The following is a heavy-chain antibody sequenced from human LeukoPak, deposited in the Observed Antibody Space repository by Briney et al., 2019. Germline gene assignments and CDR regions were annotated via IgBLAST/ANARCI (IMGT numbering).Heavy chain of an antibody. V-gene: IGHV3-21*01. Sequence: GGSLRLSCAASGFTFSTYSMNWVRQAPGKGLEWVSSISSSSNYIYYADSVKGRFSISGDDAKNSLFLQMNGLRAEDTAAYYCARDMTTATTCYLQHWGQGTLVTVSS. CDR1: GFTFSTYS. CDR3: ARDMTTATTCYLQH. J-gene: IGHJ1*01. D-gene: IGHD4-17*01. CDR2: ISSSSNYI.